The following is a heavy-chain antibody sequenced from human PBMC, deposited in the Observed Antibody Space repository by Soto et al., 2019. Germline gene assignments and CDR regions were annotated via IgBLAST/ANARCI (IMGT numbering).Heavy chain of an antibody. CDR2: ISNRGDT. Sequence: GGSLRLSCTASGFIVSDTYMNWVRQAPGKGLEWVSVISNRGDTHYADSVRGRFSLSRDIADNTLHLQMNNLRVEDTAVYYCAREPRYCRGGSCSITGDAFDIRGQGTMVTVSS. D-gene: IGHD2-15*01. CDR3: AREPRYCRGGSCSITGDAFDI. J-gene: IGHJ3*02. V-gene: IGHV3-66*01. CDR1: GFIVSDTY.